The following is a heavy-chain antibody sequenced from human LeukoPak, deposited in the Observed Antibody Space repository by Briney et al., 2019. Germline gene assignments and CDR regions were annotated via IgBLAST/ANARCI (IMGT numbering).Heavy chain of an antibody. D-gene: IGHD3-3*01. CDR3: AKDHYWSVDY. J-gene: IGHJ4*02. CDR2: IKGDWIST. V-gene: IGHV3-74*01. CDR1: GLALSSDT. Sequence: SLRLSCAASGLALSSDTMQCVRHAPERGLWRVSRIKGDWISTNYADSVKGRFTSSRDIAKNTLYLQMNSLRAEDTGVYYCAKDHYWSVDYWGRGTLVTVSS.